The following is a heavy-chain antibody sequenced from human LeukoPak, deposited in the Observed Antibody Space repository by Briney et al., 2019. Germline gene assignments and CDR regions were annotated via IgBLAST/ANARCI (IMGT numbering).Heavy chain of an antibody. V-gene: IGHV3-7*03. CDR3: AREWAAVAARWFDP. J-gene: IGHJ5*02. Sequence: GGSLRLSCAASGFTFSSYWMSWVRQAPGKGLEWVANIKQDGSEKYYVDSVKGRFTISRDNAKNSLYLQMNSLRAEDTAVYYCAREWAAVAARWFDPWGQGTLVTVSS. CDR2: IKQDGSEK. CDR1: GFTFSSYW. D-gene: IGHD6-19*01.